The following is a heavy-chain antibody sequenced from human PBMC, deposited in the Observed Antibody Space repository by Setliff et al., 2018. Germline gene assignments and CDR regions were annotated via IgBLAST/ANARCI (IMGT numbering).Heavy chain of an antibody. Sequence: GASVKVSCKASDYAFVSYGLSWMRQAPGQGLEWLGWISAYTGKADCANNFQDRLTLTTDTSTNTAYMELRCLPSYDTAVYFCARAPRLEWILPTFDYWGQGTPVTVSS. V-gene: IGHV1-18*01. CDR1: DYAFVSYG. CDR2: ISAYTGKA. J-gene: IGHJ4*02. D-gene: IGHD3-3*01. CDR3: ARAPRLEWILPTFDY.